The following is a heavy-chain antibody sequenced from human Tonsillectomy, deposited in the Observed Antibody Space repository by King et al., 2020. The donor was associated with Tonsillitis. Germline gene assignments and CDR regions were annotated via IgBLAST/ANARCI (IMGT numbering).Heavy chain of an antibody. V-gene: IGHV3-9*01. CDR3: AKGAGYCSSTSCYAGAFDI. CDR1: GFTFDDYA. J-gene: IGHJ3*02. Sequence: VQLVESGGGLVQPGRSLRLSCAASGFTFDDYAMHWVRQAPGKGLEWVSGISWNSGSIGYADSVKGRFTISRDNAKNSLYLQMNSLRAEDTALYYCAKGAGYCSSTSCYAGAFDIWGQGTMVTVSS. CDR2: ISWNSGSI. D-gene: IGHD2-2*01.